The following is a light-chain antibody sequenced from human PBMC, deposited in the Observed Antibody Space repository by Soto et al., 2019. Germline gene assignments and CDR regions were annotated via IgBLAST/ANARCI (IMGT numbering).Light chain of an antibody. CDR1: SSDVGDYKY. CDR3: SSYTSSDTPSV. J-gene: IGLJ1*01. Sequence: QSALTQPASVSGSTGQSITISCTGTSSDVGDYKYVSWYQQHPDKAPKLIIFVNSNRPSGISNRFSASKSGNTASLTISGLQAEDEADYYCSSYTSSDTPSVFGTGTKVTVL. V-gene: IGLV2-14*01. CDR2: VNS.